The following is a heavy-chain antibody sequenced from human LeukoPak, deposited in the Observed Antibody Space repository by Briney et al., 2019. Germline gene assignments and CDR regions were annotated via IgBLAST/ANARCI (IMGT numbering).Heavy chain of an antibody. CDR3: ARDRLYCSGGSCYSGVFDY. D-gene: IGHD2-15*01. Sequence: GGSLRLSCAASGFTFSSFWMSWVRQAPGKGLEWVANKKQDGSEKYYVDSVKGRFTISKDNAQNSLYLQMNSLRAEDTAVYYCARDRLYCSGGSCYSGVFDYWGQGTLVTVSS. CDR1: GFTFSSFW. CDR2: KKQDGSEK. J-gene: IGHJ4*02. V-gene: IGHV3-7*01.